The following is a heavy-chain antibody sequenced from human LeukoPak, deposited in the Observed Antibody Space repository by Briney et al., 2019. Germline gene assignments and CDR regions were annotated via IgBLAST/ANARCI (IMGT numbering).Heavy chain of an antibody. V-gene: IGHV3-23*01. CDR2: ISNNGGYT. CDR3: AKQLGYCSDGSCYFPY. D-gene: IGHD2-15*01. Sequence: GGSLRLSCAASGFTFGSYAMSWVRQAPGKGLEWVSAISNNGGYTYYADSVQGRFTISRDNSKSTLCLQMNSLRAEDTAVYYCAKQLGYCSDGSCYFPYWGQGTLVTVSS. CDR1: GFTFGSYA. J-gene: IGHJ4*02.